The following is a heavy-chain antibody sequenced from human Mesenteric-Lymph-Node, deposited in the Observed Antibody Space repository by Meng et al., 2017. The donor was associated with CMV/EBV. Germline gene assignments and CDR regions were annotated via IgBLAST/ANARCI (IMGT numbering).Heavy chain of an antibody. D-gene: IGHD2-8*01. CDR2: ISTGGNSK. V-gene: IGHV3-48*03. CDR1: GLTLSPYE. CDR3: ARGTIMDY. J-gene: IGHJ4*02. Sequence: GGSLRLSCAATGLTLSPYEMSWVRQAPGKGLEWVAYISTGGNSKYYADSVKGRFTISKDNAKNSLHLQMNSLRAEDTAVYYCARGTIMDYWGQGTLVSVSS.